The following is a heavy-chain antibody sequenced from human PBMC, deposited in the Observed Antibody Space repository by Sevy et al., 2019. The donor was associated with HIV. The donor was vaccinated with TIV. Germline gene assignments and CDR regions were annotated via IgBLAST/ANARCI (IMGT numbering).Heavy chain of an antibody. CDR1: GFTFRDYC. CDR3: AREGSLRYFDL. J-gene: IGHJ2*01. CDR2: ISDRSTTI. V-gene: IGHV3-11*01. Sequence: GGSLRLSCAASGFTFRDYCMSWIRQAPGRGLEWLACISDRSTTIYYADSVKGRFTISRDNAKNSLFLQMKSLRAEDTAVYYCAREGSLRYFDLWGRGTLVTVSS. D-gene: IGHD3-10*01.